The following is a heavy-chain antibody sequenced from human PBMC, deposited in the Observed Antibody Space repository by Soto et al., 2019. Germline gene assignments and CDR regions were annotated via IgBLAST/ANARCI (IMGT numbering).Heavy chain of an antibody. Sequence: QVQLVQSGAEVKKPGASVKVSCKASGYTFTTYDMNWVRQAPGQGLEWMGWMNPYTGKAGYAQKFQGRVTMTRDNSISTAYMDLSGLRSEDTAVYYCARRKERSGPNYFDYWGQGTLVTVSS. CDR1: GYTFTTYD. CDR2: MNPYTGKA. CDR3: ARRKERSGPNYFDY. D-gene: IGHD6-25*01. J-gene: IGHJ4*02. V-gene: IGHV1-8*01.